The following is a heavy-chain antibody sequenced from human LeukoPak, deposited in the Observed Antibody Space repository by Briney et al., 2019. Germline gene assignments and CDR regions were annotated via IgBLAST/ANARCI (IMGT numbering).Heavy chain of an antibody. CDR2: ISAYNGNT. J-gene: IGHJ4*02. V-gene: IGHV1-18*01. CDR3: ARQTGGSRRNHPDY. Sequence: ASVKVSCTASGYTFTSYGISWVRQAPGHGLEWMGWISAYNGNTNYAQKLQGRVTMTTDTSTSTAYMELRSLRSDDTAVYYCARQTGGSRRNHPDYWGQGTLVTVSS. D-gene: IGHD1-14*01. CDR1: GYTFTSYG.